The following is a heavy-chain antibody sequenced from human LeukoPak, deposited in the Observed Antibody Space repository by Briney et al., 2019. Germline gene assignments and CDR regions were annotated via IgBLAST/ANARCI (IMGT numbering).Heavy chain of an antibody. V-gene: IGHV1-69*04. Sequence: GSSVKVSCKTSGATFTLHAISWVRQAPGQGLEWMGRIIPILGFTNYAQKFQGRVTITADKSTSTAYMELSSLRSDDTAVYYCARPADPVEDYYAMDVWGQGTTVTVSS. CDR1: GATFTLHA. J-gene: IGHJ6*02. CDR3: ARPADPVEDYYAMDV. D-gene: IGHD2-2*01. CDR2: IIPILGFT.